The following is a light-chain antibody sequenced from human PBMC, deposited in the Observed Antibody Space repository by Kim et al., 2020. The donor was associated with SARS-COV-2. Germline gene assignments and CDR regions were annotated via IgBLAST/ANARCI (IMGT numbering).Light chain of an antibody. Sequence: QSITISCIGTSNDVGGYNYVSWYQHLPGKAPRLIIYDVTKRPSGVNDRLSGSKSANTASLTISGLLAEDEAVYYCSSFTSSRTVIFGGGTQLTVL. J-gene: IGLJ2*01. CDR2: DVT. V-gene: IGLV2-14*03. CDR3: SSFTSSRTVI. CDR1: SNDVGGYNY.